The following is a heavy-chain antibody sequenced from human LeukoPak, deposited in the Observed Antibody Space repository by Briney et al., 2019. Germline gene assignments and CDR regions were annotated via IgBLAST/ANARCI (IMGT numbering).Heavy chain of an antibody. CDR3: ARRMVRGVIRWFDP. CDR2: IYYSGST. V-gene: IGHV4-59*01. CDR1: GGSISSYY. Sequence: SETLSLTCTVSGGSISSYYWSWIRQPPGKGLEWIGYIYYSGSTNYNPSLKSRVTISVDTSKNQFSLKLSSVIAADTAVYYCARRMVRGVIRWFDPWGQGTLVTVSS. J-gene: IGHJ5*02. D-gene: IGHD3-10*01.